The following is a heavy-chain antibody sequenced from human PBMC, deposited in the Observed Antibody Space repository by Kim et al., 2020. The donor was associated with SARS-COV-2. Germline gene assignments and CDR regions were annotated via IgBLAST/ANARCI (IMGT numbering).Heavy chain of an antibody. D-gene: IGHD3-10*01. V-gene: IGHV1-3*01. CDR3: ARDVLLWFGNPDAFDI. J-gene: IGHJ3*02. CDR1: GYTFTSYA. Sequence: ASVKVSCKASGYTFTSYAMHWVRQAPGQRLELMGWINAGNGNTKYSQKFQGRVTITRDTSASTAYMELSSLRSEDTAVYYCARDVLLWFGNPDAFDIWGQGTMVTVSS. CDR2: INAGNGNT.